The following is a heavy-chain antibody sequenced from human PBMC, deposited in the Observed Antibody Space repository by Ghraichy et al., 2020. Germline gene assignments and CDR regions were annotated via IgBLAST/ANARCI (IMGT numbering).Heavy chain of an antibody. V-gene: IGHV4-59*03. J-gene: IGHJ4*02. D-gene: IGHD4-17*01. CDR2: IYYSGST. CDR1: GGSISNNY. CDR3: ATYYGDYRGYFDY. Sequence: SETLSLTCTVSGGSISNNYWTWIRQPPGKGLEWIGHIYYSGSTNYNPSLKSRVTISVDTSKNQFSLKLSSVTAVDTAVYYCATYYGDYRGYFDYWGRGTLVTVSS.